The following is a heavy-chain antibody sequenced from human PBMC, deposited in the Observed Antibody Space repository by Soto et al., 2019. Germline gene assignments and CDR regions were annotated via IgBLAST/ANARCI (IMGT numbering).Heavy chain of an antibody. V-gene: IGHV3-21*01. CDR3: XXXXGMDV. J-gene: IGHJ6*02. CDR2: ISSSSSYI. CDR1: GFTFSSYS. Sequence: EVQLVESGGGLVKPGGSLRLSCAASGFTFSSYSMNWVRQAPGKGLEWVSSISSSSSYIYYADSVKGRFTISRDNAKXSLXLXMXXXXAXXXXXXXXXXXXGMDVWGQGTTVTVSS.